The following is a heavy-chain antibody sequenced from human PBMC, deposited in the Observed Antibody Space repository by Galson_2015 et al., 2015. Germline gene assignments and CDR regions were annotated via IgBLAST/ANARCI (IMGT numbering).Heavy chain of an antibody. J-gene: IGHJ4*02. CDR1: GGSVSSGSYY. CDR2: IYYSGST. CDR3: ARDLVGGGYDSSGYYDY. Sequence: SETLSLTCTVSGGSVSSGSYYWSWIRQPPGKGLAWIGYIYYSGSTNYNPSLKSRVTISVDTSKNQFSLKLSSVTAADTAVYYCARDLVGGGYDSSGYYDYWGQGTLVTVSS. V-gene: IGHV4-61*01. D-gene: IGHD3-22*01.